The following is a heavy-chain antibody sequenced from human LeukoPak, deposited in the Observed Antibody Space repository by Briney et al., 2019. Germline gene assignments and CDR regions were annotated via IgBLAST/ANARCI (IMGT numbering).Heavy chain of an antibody. CDR1: GDSISSGNYY. Sequence: SQTLSLTCTVSGDSISSGNYYWTWIRQPAGKGLEWIGRTYTSGNTNYNPSLKSQVTISMDKAKNQFSLKLNSVTAHATNAYSCARDGAGDSFDIGGQGTMATVSS. CDR2: TYTSGNT. CDR3: ARDGAGDSFDI. V-gene: IGHV4-61*02. D-gene: IGHD7-27*01. J-gene: IGHJ3*02.